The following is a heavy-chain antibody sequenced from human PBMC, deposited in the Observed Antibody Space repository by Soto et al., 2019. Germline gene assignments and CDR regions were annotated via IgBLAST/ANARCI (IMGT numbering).Heavy chain of an antibody. V-gene: IGHV1-18*04. CDR2: ISAYNGHT. Sequence: QVQLVQSGAEVKKPGASVKVSCKTSGYTFKNYGITWVRQAPGQGLEWMGWISAYNGHTNYAQKLQGRVTMTAETSTSTAYMELRIMRSDDTAVNYCARTPAAGDYWGQGNLDTVSS. D-gene: IGHD2-2*01. J-gene: IGHJ4*02. CDR3: ARTPAAGDY. CDR1: GYTFKNYG.